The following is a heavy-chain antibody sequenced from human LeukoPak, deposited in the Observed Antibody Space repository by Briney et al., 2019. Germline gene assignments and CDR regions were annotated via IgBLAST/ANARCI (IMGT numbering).Heavy chain of an antibody. Sequence: SETLSLTCTVSGYSISSDYYWAWIRQPPGKGLEWIGSIYHSGSTYNNPSLKSRVTISVDTSKNQFSLKLSSVTAADTAVYYCARGGGNGGGWVGHYYYMDVWGKGTTVTVSS. J-gene: IGHJ6*03. CDR2: IYHSGST. CDR3: ARGGGNGGGWVGHYYYMDV. CDR1: GYSISSDYY. V-gene: IGHV4-38-2*02. D-gene: IGHD4-23*01.